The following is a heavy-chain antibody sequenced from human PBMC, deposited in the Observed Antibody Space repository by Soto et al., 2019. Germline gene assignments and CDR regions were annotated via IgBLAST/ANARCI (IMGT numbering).Heavy chain of an antibody. V-gene: IGHV4-34*01. Sequence: SETLSLTCAVYGGSFSGYYWSWIRQPPGKGLEWIGEINHSGSTNYNPSLKSRVTISVDTSKNQFPRKLSSVTAADTAVYYCARGDDSSGYYAFDIWGQGTMVTVSS. D-gene: IGHD3-22*01. CDR2: INHSGST. J-gene: IGHJ3*02. CDR3: ARGDDSSGYYAFDI. CDR1: GGSFSGYY.